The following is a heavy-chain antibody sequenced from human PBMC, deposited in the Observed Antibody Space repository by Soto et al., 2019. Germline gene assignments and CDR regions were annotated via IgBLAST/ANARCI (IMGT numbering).Heavy chain of an antibody. V-gene: IGHV1-69*01. J-gene: IGHJ5*02. CDR2: IIPIFGTA. CDR1: GGTFSSYA. D-gene: IGHD2-15*01. Sequence: SVKVSCKASGGTFSSYAIRWVRQAPGQGLEWMGGIIPIFGTANYAQKFQGGVTITADESASTAYMELSSLRSEDTAVYYCARGTEYCSGGSCYWFDPWGQGTLVTVYS. CDR3: ARGTEYCSGGSCYWFDP.